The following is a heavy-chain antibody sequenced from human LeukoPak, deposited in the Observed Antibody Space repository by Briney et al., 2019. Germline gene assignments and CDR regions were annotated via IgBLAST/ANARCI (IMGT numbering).Heavy chain of an antibody. J-gene: IGHJ3*02. CDR1: GFTFSDYY. CDR3: ARDLRSVYYDILTAKDAFDI. V-gene: IGHV3-11*06. Sequence: GGSLRLSCAASGFTFSDYYMSWIRQAQGKGMEWVSYISSSSSYTNYADSVKGRFTISRDNAKISLYLQMNSLRAEDTAVYYCARDLRSVYYDILTAKDAFDIWGQGTMVTVSS. D-gene: IGHD3-9*01. CDR2: ISSSSSYT.